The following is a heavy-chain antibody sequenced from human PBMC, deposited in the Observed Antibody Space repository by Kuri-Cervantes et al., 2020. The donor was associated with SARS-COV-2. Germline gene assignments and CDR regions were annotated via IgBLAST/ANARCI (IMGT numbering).Heavy chain of an antibody. Sequence: GESLKISCAASGFNFSDYYITWIRQAPGKGLEWVSYISSSGTTIHYADSMKGRFTISRDNAKNPVYLQMNSLRAEDTAVYYCARDGDIVVVREGFDYWGQGTLVTVSS. CDR3: ARDGDIVVVREGFDY. V-gene: IGHV3-11*04. CDR2: ISSSGTTI. D-gene: IGHD2-2*01. J-gene: IGHJ4*02. CDR1: GFNFSDYY.